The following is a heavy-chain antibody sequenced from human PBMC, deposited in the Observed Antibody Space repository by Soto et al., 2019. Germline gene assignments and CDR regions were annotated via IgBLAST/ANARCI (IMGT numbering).Heavy chain of an antibody. CDR1: GGSISSYY. Sequence: QVQLQESGPGLVKPSETLSLTCTVSGGSISSYYWSWIRQPPGKGLECIGYIYYSGSTNYNPSLKGLVTISVDTSKNQFSLKLSSVTAADTAVYYCARRYGYAFDIWGQGTVVTVSS. CDR2: IYYSGST. V-gene: IGHV4-59*01. CDR3: ARRYGYAFDI. J-gene: IGHJ3*02. D-gene: IGHD4-17*01.